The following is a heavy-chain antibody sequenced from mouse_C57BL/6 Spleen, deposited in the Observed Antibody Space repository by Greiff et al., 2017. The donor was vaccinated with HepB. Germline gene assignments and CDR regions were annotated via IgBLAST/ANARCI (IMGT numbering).Heavy chain of an antibody. CDR2: IYPRSGNT. V-gene: IGHV1-81*01. J-gene: IGHJ3*01. CDR1: GYTFTSYG. D-gene: IGHD1-1*01. CDR3: AGSSAFAY. Sequence: VQLQQSGAELARPGASVKLSCKASGYTFTSYGISWVKQRTGQGLEWIGEIYPRSGNTYYNEKFKGKATLTADKSSSTAYMELRSLTSEDSAVYFFAGSSAFAYWGQGTLVTVSA.